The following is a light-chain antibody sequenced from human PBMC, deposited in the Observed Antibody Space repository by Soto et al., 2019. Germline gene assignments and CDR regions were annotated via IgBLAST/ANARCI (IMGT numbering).Light chain of an antibody. CDR2: GAS. CDR1: QSVSSRY. V-gene: IGKV3-20*01. CDR3: QQYGSSPIT. J-gene: IGKJ5*01. Sequence: EIVLTQSPGTLSLSPGERATLSCRASQSVSSRYVAGSKQTPGQDHRLRIYGASSRATGIPDRFSGSGSGTDFTLTISRLEPEDVAVYYCQQYGSSPITFGQGTRLEIK.